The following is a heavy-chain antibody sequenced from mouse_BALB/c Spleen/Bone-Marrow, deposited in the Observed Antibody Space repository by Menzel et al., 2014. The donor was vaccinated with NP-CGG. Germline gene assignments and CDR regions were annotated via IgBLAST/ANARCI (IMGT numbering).Heavy chain of an antibody. CDR2: ISTYSGNT. Sequence: QVQLKESGPELVRPGVSVKISCKGSGYKFTDYAMHWVKQSHAKSLEWIGLISTYSGNTHYNQKFKGKATMTVDKSSSTAYMELARLTSEDSAIYYCARNFYGSAYFDFWGQGSTLTVSP. CDR1: GYKFTDYA. D-gene: IGHD1-1*01. J-gene: IGHJ2*01. V-gene: IGHV1-67*01. CDR3: ARNFYGSAYFDF.